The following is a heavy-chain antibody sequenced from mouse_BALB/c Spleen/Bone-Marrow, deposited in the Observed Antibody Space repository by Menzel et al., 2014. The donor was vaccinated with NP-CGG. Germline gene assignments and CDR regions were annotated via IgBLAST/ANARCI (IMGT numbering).Heavy chain of an antibody. CDR1: GYTLTDYY. J-gene: IGHJ1*01. CDR2: IYPAGGNT. D-gene: IGHD1-1*01. CDR3: ARPPYYYGSSYYWYFDV. V-gene: IGHV1-84*02. Sequence: QVQLKQSGPELVKPGASVKISCKASGYTLTDYYINWVKQKPGQGLEWIGWIYPAGGNTKYNEKFKGKATLTVDTSSSTAYMQLSSLTSEDTAVYFCARPPYYYGSSYYWYFDVWGAGTTVTVSS.